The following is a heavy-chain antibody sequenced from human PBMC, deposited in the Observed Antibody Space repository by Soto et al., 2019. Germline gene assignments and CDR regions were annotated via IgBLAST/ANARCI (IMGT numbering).Heavy chain of an antibody. J-gene: IGHJ4*02. D-gene: IGHD2-21*02. CDR1: GFTFSSYA. CDR2: ISGSGSNP. V-gene: IGHV3-23*01. CDR3: AKPASMTLRDGFAH. Sequence: EVQVLESGGGLVQPGGSLRLSCAASGFTFSSYAMSWVRQAPGQGLEWVSAISGSGSNPYYADSVKGRFTISRDNSKTTLYLKRNTLRAEDTALYYCAKPASMTLRDGFAHWGRGTLVTVSS.